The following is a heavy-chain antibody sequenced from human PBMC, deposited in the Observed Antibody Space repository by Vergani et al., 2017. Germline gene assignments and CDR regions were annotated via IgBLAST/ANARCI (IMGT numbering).Heavy chain of an antibody. D-gene: IGHD3-16*02. V-gene: IGHV3-48*02. CDR1: GFTFISYS. CDR3: ARDVRDYVWGSYRYRDDY. J-gene: IGHJ4*02. CDR2: ISSSSSTI. Sequence: EVQLVESGGGLVQPGGSLRLSCAASGFTFISYSMNWVCPAPGKGQEWVSYISSSSSTIYYAGPVKGRFTISRDNAKNSLYLQMNSLRDEDTAVYYCARDVRDYVWGSYRYRDDYWGQGTLVTVSS.